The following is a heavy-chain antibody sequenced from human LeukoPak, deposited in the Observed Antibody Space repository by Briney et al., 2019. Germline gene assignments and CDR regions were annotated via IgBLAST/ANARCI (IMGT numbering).Heavy chain of an antibody. CDR1: GYTFTSYA. D-gene: IGHD3-3*01. V-gene: IGHV7-4-1*02. J-gene: IGHJ4*02. CDR2: INNTTGNP. Sequence: ASLKVSCKAAGYTFTSYAMNSVRQAPGHRLEWLGGINNTTGNPTHAQAFTARFVFSLHTSVSKAYLQISSIKAEDTAVSYCARDHRITIFGVVIPAPGTTYWGQGTLVSVSS. CDR3: ARDHRITIFGVVIPAPGTTY.